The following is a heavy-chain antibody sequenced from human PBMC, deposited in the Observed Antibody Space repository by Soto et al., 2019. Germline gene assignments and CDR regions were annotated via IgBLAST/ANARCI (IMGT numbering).Heavy chain of an antibody. CDR1: GFTFSSYG. CDR2: ISDDGSNK. Sequence: QVQLVESGGGVVQPGRSLRLSCAASGFTFSSYGMHWVRQAPGKGLEWVAVISDDGSNKYSEDSVKGRFTISRDNSKNTLDQQMNSLRAEDTAVYYCSKGSRAMTYYDYWGQGTLVTVSS. D-gene: IGHD2-2*01. V-gene: IGHV3-30*18. CDR3: SKGSRAMTYYDY. J-gene: IGHJ4*02.